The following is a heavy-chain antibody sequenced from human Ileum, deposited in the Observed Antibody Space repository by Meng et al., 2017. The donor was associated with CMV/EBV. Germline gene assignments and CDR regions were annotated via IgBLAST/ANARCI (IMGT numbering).Heavy chain of an antibody. J-gene: IGHJ4*02. CDR1: DSVSISTES. D-gene: IGHD3-10*01. Sequence: QVQLPQSGPGLVKPAHTLSLTCGGDSVSISTESWNSIRQSPSRGLEWLGRKWYESKWYYEYAVSVKSRITIIPDTSQNQISLQLNSVTPDDTAVYYCTYGWPLKYWGQGSLVTVPS. CDR2: KWYESKWYY. CDR3: TYGWPLKY. V-gene: IGHV6-1*01.